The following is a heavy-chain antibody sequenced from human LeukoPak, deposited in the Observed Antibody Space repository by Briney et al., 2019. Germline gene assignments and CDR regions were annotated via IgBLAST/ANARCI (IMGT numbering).Heavy chain of an antibody. CDR2: IYINPVTT. Sequence: GGSLRLSCAASGFIVSSNHMNWVRQTPGKGLEWVSIIYINPVTTHYADSVKGRFTISRDNSKNTLYLQMNSLTAEDTAVYYCARDSPVSAGPFDPWGQGTLVTVSS. D-gene: IGHD4-11*01. V-gene: IGHV3-66*01. CDR3: ARDSPVSAGPFDP. CDR1: GFIVSSNH. J-gene: IGHJ5*02.